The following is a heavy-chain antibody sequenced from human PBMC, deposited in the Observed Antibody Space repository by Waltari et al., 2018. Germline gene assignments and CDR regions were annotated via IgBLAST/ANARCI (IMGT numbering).Heavy chain of an antibody. CDR3: ARFSKSANWIDP. V-gene: IGHV4-39*01. J-gene: IGHJ5*02. Sequence: QLQLQESGPGLVKPSETLSLTCTVSGGSIRSSGSYWGWFRQPPGKGLAVIGSISYSGITYYNTSLMSRVTISVDTSKNQFSLKLASVIAAETAVFYCARFSKSANWIDPWGQGTLVTVSS. CDR1: GGSIRSSGSY. CDR2: ISYSGIT. D-gene: IGHD3-3*02.